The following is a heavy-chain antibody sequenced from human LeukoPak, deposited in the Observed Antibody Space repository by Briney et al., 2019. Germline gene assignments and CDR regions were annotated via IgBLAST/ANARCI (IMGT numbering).Heavy chain of an antibody. CDR1: GFTFSTHG. CDR3: ARDIGNSGFNLDY. Sequence: GGSLRLSCVVSGFTFSTHGFHWVRQAPGKGLEWVSVIWHDGGRKAYADSVRGRFTISRDNSNLYLQMNSLRAEDTAIYYCARDIGNSGFNLDYWGQGTPVTVSS. V-gene: IGHV3-33*01. D-gene: IGHD5-12*01. CDR2: IWHDGGRK. J-gene: IGHJ4*02.